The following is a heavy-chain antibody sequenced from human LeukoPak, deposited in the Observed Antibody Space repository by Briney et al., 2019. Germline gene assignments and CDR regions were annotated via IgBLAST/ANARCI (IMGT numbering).Heavy chain of an antibody. CDR1: GFTFSTYA. CDR3: ARDYSSSWLRFFDY. J-gene: IGHJ4*02. Sequence: GGSLRLSCAASGFTFSTYAMTWVRQAPAKGLEWVSGISASGNRPTYADSVKGRFTISRDNSKNTLYLQMDSLRAEDTAVYYCARDYSSSWLRFFDYWGQGTLVTVSS. V-gene: IGHV3-23*01. CDR2: ISASGNRP. D-gene: IGHD6-6*01.